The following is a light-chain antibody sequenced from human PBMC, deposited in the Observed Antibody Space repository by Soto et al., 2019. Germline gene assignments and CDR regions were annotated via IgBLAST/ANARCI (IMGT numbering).Light chain of an antibody. V-gene: IGLV2-18*02. CDR2: EVS. CDR1: SSDIGSYNR. J-gene: IGLJ2*01. Sequence: QSALTQPPSVSGSPGQSVTISCTETSSDIGSYNRVSWYQQPPGTAPKLMIYEVSNRPSGVPDRFSGSKSGNTASLTISGLQAEDEADYYCSSYTNSISVAFGGGTKLTVL. CDR3: SSYTNSISVA.